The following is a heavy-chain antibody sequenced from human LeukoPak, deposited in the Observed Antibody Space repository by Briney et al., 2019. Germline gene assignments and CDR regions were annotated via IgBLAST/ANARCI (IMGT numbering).Heavy chain of an antibody. CDR1: GFTFSSYG. Sequence: GGSLRLSCAASGFTFSSYGMHWVRQAPGKGLEWVAIISYDGSNKYYADSVKGRFTISRDNSKNTLYLQMNSLRAEDTAVYYCANQFYSGSYYADAFDIWGQGTMVTVSS. D-gene: IGHD1-26*01. J-gene: IGHJ3*02. V-gene: IGHV3-33*05. CDR2: ISYDGSNK. CDR3: ANQFYSGSYYADAFDI.